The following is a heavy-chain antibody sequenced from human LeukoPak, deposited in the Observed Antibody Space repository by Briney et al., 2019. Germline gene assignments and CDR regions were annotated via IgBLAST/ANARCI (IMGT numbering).Heavy chain of an antibody. CDR1: GYTFTSYH. Sequence: ASVKVSCKASGYTFTSYHMHWVRQAPGQGLEWMGIINPSGGTTNYAQKFRGRVTMTRDMSTSTVYMELRSLRSDDTAVYYCAREGVVTARDAFDIWGQGTMVTVSS. V-gene: IGHV1-46*01. J-gene: IGHJ3*02. CDR3: AREGVVTARDAFDI. D-gene: IGHD2-21*02. CDR2: INPSGGTT.